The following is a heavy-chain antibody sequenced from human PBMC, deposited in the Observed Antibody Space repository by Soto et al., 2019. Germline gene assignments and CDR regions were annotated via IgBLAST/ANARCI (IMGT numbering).Heavy chain of an antibody. V-gene: IGHV3-74*01. CDR2: INSDGSIT. Sequence: EVQLVESGGGLVQPGGSLRLSCAASGFTFSSYWMHWVRQAPGKGLVWVSRINSDGSITSYADSVKGRFTISRDNAKNTLYLHMNSLRAEDTAVYYCARQEGAAFYSTGMDYWGQGTTVTVSS. CDR3: ARQEGAAFYSTGMDY. J-gene: IGHJ6*02. D-gene: IGHD2-15*01. CDR1: GFTFSSYW.